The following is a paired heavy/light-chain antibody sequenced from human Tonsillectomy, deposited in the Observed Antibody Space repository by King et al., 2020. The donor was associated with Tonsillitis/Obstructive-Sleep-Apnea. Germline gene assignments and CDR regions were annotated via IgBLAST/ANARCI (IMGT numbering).Heavy chain of an antibody. Sequence: EVQLLDSGGGLVRPGGSLRLSCAASGFTFRNYAMSWVRQAPGKGLEWVSAITGSASSTYYADSVKGRFTISRDNSKNTLYLQMNSLRVEDTAVYYCAKEVNDDFWSDYPDYFDYWGQGTLVTVSS. CDR1: GFTFRNYA. CDR3: AKEVNDDFWSDYPDYFDY. D-gene: IGHD3-3*01. V-gene: IGHV3-23*01. CDR2: ITGSASST. J-gene: IGHJ4*02.
Light chain of an antibody. CDR3: QSTDSSNSYRV. V-gene: IGLV3-25*01. CDR1: ALPKQY. J-gene: IGLJ3*02. CDR2: KDT. Sequence: SSELTQPPSVSVSPGQTARITCSGDALPKQYAYWYQQKPGQAPVVVIYKDTERPSGIPERFSGSSSGTTVTLTISGVQAEDEAEYHCQSTDSSNSYRVFGGGSKLTVL.